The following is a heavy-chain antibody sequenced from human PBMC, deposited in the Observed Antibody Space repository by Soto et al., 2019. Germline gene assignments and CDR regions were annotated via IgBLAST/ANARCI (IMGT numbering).Heavy chain of an antibody. V-gene: IGHV1-3*01. CDR2: INAGNGNT. CDR1: GYTFTSYA. Sequence: QVQLVQSGAEVKKPGASVKVSCKASGYTFTSYAMHWVRQAPGQRLEWMGWINAGNGNTKYSQKFQGRVTITRDTSASTAYMEQSSLRSERTAVYDCAGTPPIGRYYYSYYGMDVWGQGTTVTVSS. J-gene: IGHJ6*02. CDR3: AGTPPIGRYYYSYYGMDV. D-gene: IGHD2-15*01.